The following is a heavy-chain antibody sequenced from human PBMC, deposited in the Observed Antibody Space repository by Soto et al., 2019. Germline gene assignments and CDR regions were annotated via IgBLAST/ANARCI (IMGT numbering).Heavy chain of an antibody. J-gene: IGHJ1*01. V-gene: IGHV3-11*01. D-gene: IGHD3-10*01. CDR3: AREGNRFQS. Sequence: QVQLVESGGGLVKPGGSLRLSCAASGFAFSDYYMSWIRQAPGKGLEWISYISGTSNTIYYADSVKGRFIISRDNARNSLYLQMNSLRAEDTAVYYCAREGNRFQSWGQGTLVTVSS. CDR1: GFAFSDYY. CDR2: ISGTSNTI.